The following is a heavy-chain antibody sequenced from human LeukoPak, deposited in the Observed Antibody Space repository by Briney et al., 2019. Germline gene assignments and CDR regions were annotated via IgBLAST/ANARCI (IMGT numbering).Heavy chain of an antibody. Sequence: PGGSLRLSCAASGFTFSSYGMSWVRRAPGKGLEWVSSITSSSSYIYYADSVKGRFTISRDNAKNSLYVQMNSLRAEDTAVYYCARRYCSSTNCYALDYWGQGTLVTVSS. CDR1: GFTFSSYG. V-gene: IGHV3-21*01. D-gene: IGHD2-2*01. CDR2: ITSSSSYI. CDR3: ARRYCSSTNCYALDY. J-gene: IGHJ4*02.